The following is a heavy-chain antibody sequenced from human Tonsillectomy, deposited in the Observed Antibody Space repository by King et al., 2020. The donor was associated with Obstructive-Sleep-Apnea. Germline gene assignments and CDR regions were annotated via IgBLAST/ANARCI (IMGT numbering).Heavy chain of an antibody. D-gene: IGHD3-10*01. CDR3: ARDGNLMVRGASTF. Sequence: VQLVESGGGLVKPGGSLRLSCAASGFTFSHYYMSWIRQAPGKGLEWVSYISTSGSSIYNADSMKGRFTISRDNGKNTLYLKMNSLRADDTAVYYCARDGNLMVRGASTFWGQGTLVTVSS. CDR1: GFTFSHYY. J-gene: IGHJ4*02. V-gene: IGHV3-11*01. CDR2: ISTSGSSI.